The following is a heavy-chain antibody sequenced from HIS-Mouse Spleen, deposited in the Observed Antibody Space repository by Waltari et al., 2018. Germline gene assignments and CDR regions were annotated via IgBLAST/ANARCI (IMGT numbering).Heavy chain of an antibody. D-gene: IGHD6-13*01. J-gene: IGHJ4*02. CDR1: GYSISSGYY. CDR2: IYHSGST. Sequence: QVQLQESGPGLVKPSETLSLPCTVSGYSISSGYYWVWIRQPPGKGLEWIGSIYHSGSTYYNPSLKSRVTISVDTSKNQFSLKLSSVTAADTAVYYCARAAAAGQDYWGQGTLVTVSS. CDR3: ARAAAAGQDY. V-gene: IGHV4-38-2*02.